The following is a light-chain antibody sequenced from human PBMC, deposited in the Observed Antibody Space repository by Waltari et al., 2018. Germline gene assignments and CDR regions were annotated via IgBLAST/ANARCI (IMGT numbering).Light chain of an antibody. CDR2: GAS. J-gene: IGKJ4*01. V-gene: IGKV1-16*01. CDR1: QAISKF. CDR3: QQYKTFPLT. Sequence: DIQMTQSPSSLAASVGDRVPITCRASQAISKFLAWFRQKPGKAPESLIYGASSLQSGGPSRFSGSGSGTDFTLTISSLQPEDFASYYCQQYKTFPLTLAEGPRWRSN.